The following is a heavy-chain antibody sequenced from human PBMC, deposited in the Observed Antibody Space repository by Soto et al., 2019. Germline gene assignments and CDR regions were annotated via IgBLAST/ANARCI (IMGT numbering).Heavy chain of an antibody. V-gene: IGHV4-4*07. D-gene: IGHD3-22*01. J-gene: IGHJ4*02. CDR3: ARDLPPYDRRRQSAGAFED. CDR2: VFGNGAGTP. CDR1: GSSFTGDY. Sequence: QVQLQESGPGLVRPSETLSLTCSVSGSSFTGDYWSWIRQPAGKGLEWIGRVFGNGAGTPIYNSSLKNGVTMSVDSSTKQFSLKLTSVTAADTAVYFCARDLPPYDRRRQSAGAFEDWGQGILVTVSS.